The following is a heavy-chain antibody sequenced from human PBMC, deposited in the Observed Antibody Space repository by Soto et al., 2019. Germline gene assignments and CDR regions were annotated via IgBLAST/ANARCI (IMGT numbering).Heavy chain of an antibody. Sequence: QVQLVQSGAEVKKPGSSVKVSCKASGGTFSSYTISWVRQAPGQGLEWMGRIIPILGIANYAQKFQGRVTITADKSTSTAYMELSSLRSEDTAVYYCASVIAVAGYYYYGMDVWGQGTTVTVSS. CDR2: IIPILGIA. CDR1: GGTFSSYT. D-gene: IGHD6-19*01. V-gene: IGHV1-69*02. J-gene: IGHJ6*02. CDR3: ASVIAVAGYYYYGMDV.